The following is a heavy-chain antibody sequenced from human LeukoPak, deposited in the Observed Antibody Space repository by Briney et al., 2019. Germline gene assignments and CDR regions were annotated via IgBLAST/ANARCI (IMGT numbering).Heavy chain of an antibody. CDR2: ISDSGGCI. J-gene: IGHJ4*02. CDR3: AKRGVVSRVILVGFHKEAYYFAS. Sequence: PSGGSLRLSCAASGITLSNYGMSWVRQAPGKGLEWVSGISDSGGCIYYADSVKGRFNISRDNPKNTLYLQMNSLRAEDTAVYFCAKRGVVSRVILVGFHKEAYYFASLGQGALVTVSS. D-gene: IGHD3/OR15-3a*01. V-gene: IGHV3-23*01. CDR1: GITLSNYG.